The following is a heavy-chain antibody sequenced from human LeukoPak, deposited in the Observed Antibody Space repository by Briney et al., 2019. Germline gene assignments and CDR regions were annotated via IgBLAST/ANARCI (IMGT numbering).Heavy chain of an antibody. D-gene: IGHD2-2*01. CDR2: IYYSGST. CDR1: GGSISSGGYY. J-gene: IGHJ4*02. V-gene: IGHV4-31*03. CDR3: ARGDIVVVPDHYFDY. Sequence: SQTLSLTCTVSGGSISSGGYYWGWIRQHPGKGLEWIGYIYYSGSTYYNPSLKSRVTISVDTSKNQFSLKLSSVTAADTAVYYCARGDIVVVPDHYFDYWGQGTLVTVSS.